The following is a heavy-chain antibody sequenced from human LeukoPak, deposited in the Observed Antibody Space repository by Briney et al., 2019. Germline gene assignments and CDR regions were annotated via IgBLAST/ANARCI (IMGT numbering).Heavy chain of an antibody. CDR2: IYYSGST. D-gene: IGHD2-15*01. CDR3: ARAPLGWSTISNWFDP. Sequence: PSETLSLTCTVSGGSISSGGYYWSWIRQHPGKGLEWIGYIYYSGSTYYNPSLKSRVTISVDTSKNQFSLKLSSVTAADTAVYYCARAPLGWSTISNWFDPWGQGTLVTVSS. J-gene: IGHJ5*02. CDR1: GGSISSGGYY. V-gene: IGHV4-31*03.